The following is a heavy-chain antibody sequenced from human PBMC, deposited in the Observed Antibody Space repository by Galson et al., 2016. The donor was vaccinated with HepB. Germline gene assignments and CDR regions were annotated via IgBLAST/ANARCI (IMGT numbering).Heavy chain of an antibody. CDR2: ISHDGSNK. D-gene: IGHD3-9*01. J-gene: IGHJ6*02. V-gene: IGHV3-30*04. CDR3: GRDVLRYFDWLLSFGMDV. CDR1: GFTFSYYS. Sequence: SLRLSCAISGFTFSYYSMHWVRQAPGKGLEWVAFISHDGSNKYYEDAVKGRFTISRDNSKNTLYVQLNSLGVEDTAVYYCGRDVLRYFDWLLSFGMDVWGHGTTVTVSS.